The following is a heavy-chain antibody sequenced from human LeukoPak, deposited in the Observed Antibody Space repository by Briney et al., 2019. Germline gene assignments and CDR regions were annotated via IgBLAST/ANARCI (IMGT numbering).Heavy chain of an antibody. D-gene: IGHD5-24*01. CDR3: ARGDGGGCVDP. Sequence: ASVNVSCKAALYIFTGYYMHWVRQAPGQGREWLGWINPNSGGTNYAQKFQGRVTMTRDTSISTAYMELSRLRSDDTAVYYCARGDGGGCVDPWGQGTLVTVSS. CDR1: LYIFTGYY. CDR2: INPNSGGT. J-gene: IGHJ5*02. V-gene: IGHV1-2*02.